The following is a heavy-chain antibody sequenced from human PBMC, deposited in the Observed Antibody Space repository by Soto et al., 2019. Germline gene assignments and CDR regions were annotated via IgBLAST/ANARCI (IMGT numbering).Heavy chain of an antibody. CDR1: GGSMTSGGHP. CDR3: AREAGVVGANYFDY. D-gene: IGHD1-26*01. Sequence: QLQLQESGARLVKPSQTLSLTCGVSGGSMTSGGHPWAWIRQPPGKGLEWIGYISHIGSAFYTPSLMGRATIPVDRSKNQFHLGLNFVTAADTAVYYCAREAGVVGANYFDYWGQGILVTVSS. V-gene: IGHV4-30-2*01. J-gene: IGHJ4*02. CDR2: ISHIGSA.